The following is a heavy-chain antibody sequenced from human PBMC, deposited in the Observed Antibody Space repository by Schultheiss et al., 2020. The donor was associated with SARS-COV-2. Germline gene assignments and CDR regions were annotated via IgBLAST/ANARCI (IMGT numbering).Heavy chain of an antibody. Sequence: GESLKISCAASGFTFSSYVMRWVRQAPGKGLEWVSAISGSGGSTYYADSVKGRFTISRDNSKNTLYLQMNSLRAEDTAVYYCAKGHIVVVPAARRVYYYYYGMDVWGQGTTVTVSS. CDR1: GFTFSSYV. CDR2: ISGSGGST. V-gene: IGHV3-23*01. J-gene: IGHJ6*02. CDR3: AKGHIVVVPAARRVYYYYYGMDV. D-gene: IGHD2-2*01.